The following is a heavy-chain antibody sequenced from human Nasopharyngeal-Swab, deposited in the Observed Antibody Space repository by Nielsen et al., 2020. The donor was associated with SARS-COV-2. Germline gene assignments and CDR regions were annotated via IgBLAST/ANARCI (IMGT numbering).Heavy chain of an antibody. CDR1: GYTFTSYY. D-gene: IGHD1-7*01. J-gene: IGHJ3*02. V-gene: IGHV1-46*01. Sequence: ASVKVSCKASGYTFTSYYMHWVRQAPGQGLEWMGIINPSGGSTSYAQKFQGRVTMTRDTSTSTVYMELSSLRSEDTAVYYCARVNWNYMLRGAFDTWGQGTMVTVSS. CDR2: INPSGGST. CDR3: ARVNWNYMLRGAFDT.